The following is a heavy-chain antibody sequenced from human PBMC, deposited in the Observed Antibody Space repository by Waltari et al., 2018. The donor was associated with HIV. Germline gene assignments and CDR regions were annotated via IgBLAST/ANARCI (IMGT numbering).Heavy chain of an antibody. J-gene: IGHJ4*02. Sequence: QVQLVQSGAEVKKPGASVKVSCKASGNIFPANYIHWVRQAPGHGLEWMGWINPSSGGTNSAQKFQGRVTMTWDTSINTAYMELSGLRSDDTAVYFCARDRSIVSRHYDNAVSPYFDNWGQGTLVSVSS. CDR3: ARDRSIVSRHYDNAVSPYFDN. D-gene: IGHD3-22*01. CDR1: GNIFPANY. CDR2: INPSSGGT. V-gene: IGHV1-2*02.